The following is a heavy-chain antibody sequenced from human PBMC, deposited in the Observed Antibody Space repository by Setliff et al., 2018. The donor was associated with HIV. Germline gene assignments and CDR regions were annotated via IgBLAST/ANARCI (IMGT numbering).Heavy chain of an antibody. CDR1: GGSFTDSDYY. J-gene: IGHJ3*01. V-gene: IGHV4-39*02. CDR3: ARDPGIVGATDDHDAFDV. CDR2: IYHSGPT. D-gene: IGHD1-26*01. Sequence: PSETLSLPCTVSGGSFTDSDYYWAWVRQAPGKGLEWIGSIYHSGPTYYNPSLKGRITMSVDTSSNQFSLRLTYVTATDTAVYYCARDPGIVGATDDHDAFDVWGQGTMVTVSS.